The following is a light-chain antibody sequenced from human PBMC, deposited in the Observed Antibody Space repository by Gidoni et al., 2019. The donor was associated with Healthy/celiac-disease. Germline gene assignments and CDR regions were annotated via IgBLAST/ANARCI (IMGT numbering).Light chain of an antibody. CDR2: DAS. CDR3: QQRSNWYS. Sequence: EIVLTQSPATLSLSPGERATLSCRASQRVSSYSAWYQQKPGQAPRLLIYDASNRATGIPARFSGSGSGTDFTLAISSLEPEDFAVYYCQQRSNWYSFGQGTKLEIK. CDR1: QRVSSY. V-gene: IGKV3-11*01. J-gene: IGKJ2*03.